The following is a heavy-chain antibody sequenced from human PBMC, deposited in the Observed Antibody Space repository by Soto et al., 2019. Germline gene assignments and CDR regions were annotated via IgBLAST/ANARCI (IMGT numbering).Heavy chain of an antibody. CDR1: GFTFDDYA. CDR2: ISWNSGSI. J-gene: IGHJ4*02. Sequence: GGSLRLSCAASGFTFDDYAMHWVRQAPGKGLEWVSGISWNSGSIGYADSVKGRFTISRDNAKNSLYLQMNSLRAEDTALYYCAKDRDTLLTGDFPYWGQGTLVTVSS. CDR3: AKDRDTLLTGDFPY. V-gene: IGHV3-9*01. D-gene: IGHD7-27*01.